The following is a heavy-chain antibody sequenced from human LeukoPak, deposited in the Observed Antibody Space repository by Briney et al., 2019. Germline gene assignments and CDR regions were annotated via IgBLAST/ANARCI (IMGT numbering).Heavy chain of an antibody. J-gene: IGHJ4*02. V-gene: IGHV3-53*01. CDR2: IYSGGNT. CDR1: GFTVSSNY. D-gene: IGHD5-12*01. CDR3: AKDLGYSGYAGDY. Sequence: GGSLRLSCAASGFTVSSNYMSWVRQAPGKGLEWVSVIYSGGNTYYADSVKGRFTISRDNSKDTLYLQMNSLRAEDTAVYYCAKDLGYSGYAGDYWGQGTLVTVSS.